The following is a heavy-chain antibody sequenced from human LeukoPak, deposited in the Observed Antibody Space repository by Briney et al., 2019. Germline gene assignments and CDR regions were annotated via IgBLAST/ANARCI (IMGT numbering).Heavy chain of an antibody. CDR2: ISGSSSYI. Sequence: GGSLRLSCAASGFTFSNYYMNWVRQAPGKGLEWVSSISGSSSYIYYADSVKGRFTISRDNAKNSLYLQMNSLRAEDTAVYYCARGRYRRYFDYWGQGTLVTVSS. CDR3: ARGRYRRYFDY. D-gene: IGHD1-1*01. V-gene: IGHV3-21*04. CDR1: GFTFSNYY. J-gene: IGHJ4*02.